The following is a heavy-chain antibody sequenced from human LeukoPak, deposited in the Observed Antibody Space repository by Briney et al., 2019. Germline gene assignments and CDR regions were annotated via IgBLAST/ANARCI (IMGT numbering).Heavy chain of an antibody. V-gene: IGHV4-39*01. CDR2: IYYNGNT. CDR1: GGSISSYTYY. CDR3: ARHYYGGNSDQAYWYFDV. J-gene: IGHJ2*01. Sequence: ASETLSLTCTVSGGSISSYTYYWGWIRQPPGKGLEWIGSIYYNGNTYYNPSPRSRVTISVDTSKNQFSLKLSSVTAADTAVFYCARHYYGGNSDQAYWYFDVWGRGTLVTVSS. D-gene: IGHD4-23*01.